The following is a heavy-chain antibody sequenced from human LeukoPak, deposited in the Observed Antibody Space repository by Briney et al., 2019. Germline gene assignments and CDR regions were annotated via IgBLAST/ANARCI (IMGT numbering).Heavy chain of an antibody. CDR3: ARGLLATQYYFDY. J-gene: IGHJ4*02. V-gene: IGHV4-34*01. CDR1: GGSFSGYY. Sequence: PSETLSLTCAVYGGSFSGYYWSWIRQPPGKGLEWIGEINHSGSTNYNPSLKSRVTISVDTSKNQFSLKLSSVTAADTAVYYCARGLLATQYYFDYWGQGTLVTVSS. CDR2: INHSGST.